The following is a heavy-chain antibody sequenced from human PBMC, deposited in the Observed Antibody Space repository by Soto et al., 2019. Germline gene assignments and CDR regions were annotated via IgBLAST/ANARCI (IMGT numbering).Heavy chain of an antibody. CDR2: INHSGST. V-gene: IGHV4-34*01. CDR3: ARGITIFGVVRGPYYFDY. D-gene: IGHD3-3*01. J-gene: IGHJ4*02. Sequence: PSETLSLTCAVYGGSFSGYYLSWIRQPPGKGLEWIGEINHSGSTNYNPSLKSRVTISVDTSKNQFSLKLSSVTAADTAVYYCARGITIFGVVRGPYYFDYWGQGTLVTVSS. CDR1: GGSFSGYY.